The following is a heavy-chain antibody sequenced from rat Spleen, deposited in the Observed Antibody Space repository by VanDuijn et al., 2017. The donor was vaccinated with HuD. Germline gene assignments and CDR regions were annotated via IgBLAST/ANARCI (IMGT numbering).Heavy chain of an antibody. Sequence: EVQLQESGPGLVKPSQSLSLTCSVTEYSITSSYRWNWIRKFPGNKLEWIGHISYSGTTSYNPSLKSRISITRHTSKNQFFLQLNSVTTEDTATYYCARHGGYKGVIDAWGQGASVTVSS. D-gene: IGHD4-1*01. CDR3: ARHGGYKGVIDA. CDR1: EYSITSSY. CDR2: ISYSGTT. V-gene: IGHV3-1*01. J-gene: IGHJ4*01.